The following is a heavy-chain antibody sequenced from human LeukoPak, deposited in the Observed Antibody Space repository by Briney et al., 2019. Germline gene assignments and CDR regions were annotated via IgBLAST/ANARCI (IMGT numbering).Heavy chain of an antibody. CDR3: ARDPAPYRWGYYYYYMDV. CDR1: GYTFTGYY. CDR2: INPNSGGT. Sequence: ASVKVSCKASGYTFTGYYMHWVRQGPGQGLEWMGWINPNSGGTNYAQKFQGRVTMTRDTSISTAYMELSRLRSDDTAVYYCARDPAPYRWGYYYYYMDVWGKGTTVTISS. J-gene: IGHJ6*03. D-gene: IGHD3-16*02. V-gene: IGHV1-2*02.